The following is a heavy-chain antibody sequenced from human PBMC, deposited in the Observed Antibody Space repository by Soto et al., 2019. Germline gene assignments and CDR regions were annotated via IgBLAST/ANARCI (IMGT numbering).Heavy chain of an antibody. CDR3: ARVDEVAGIYNYHGLDV. V-gene: IGHV1-69*12. Sequence: QVQLVQSGAEVTKPGSSVKVSCKASGGTFSNYAISWVRQAPGQGLEWMGGIVPIFGTTNYAQKFQGRVTIIADDSKTTAYLELSRLRSEDTAMYYCARVDEVAGIYNYHGLDVWGQGTAVRVSS. CDR1: GGTFSNYA. D-gene: IGHD6-19*01. CDR2: IVPIFGTT. J-gene: IGHJ6*02.